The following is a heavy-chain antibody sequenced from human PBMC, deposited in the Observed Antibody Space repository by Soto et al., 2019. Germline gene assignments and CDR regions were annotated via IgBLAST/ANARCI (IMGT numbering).Heavy chain of an antibody. CDR1: DGSINNSSFY. CDR3: ARRPLVRGIIPYYFDS. V-gene: IGHV4-39*01. CDR2: IYYSGSA. D-gene: IGHD3-10*01. Sequence: QLQLQESGPGLVKPSETLSLTCTVSDGSINNSSFYWGWLRQPPGKRLEWIGSIYYSGSAYYNPSLKSRLTISVDTSKNQFSLNLSSVTAADTAVYFCARRPLVRGIIPYYFDSWGQGTPVTVSS. J-gene: IGHJ4*02.